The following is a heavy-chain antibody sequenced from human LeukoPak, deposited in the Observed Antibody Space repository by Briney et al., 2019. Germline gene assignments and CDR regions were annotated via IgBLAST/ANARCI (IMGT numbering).Heavy chain of an antibody. Sequence: PSETQSLPCTVSGGSISSYYWSWIRQSPGKGLEWIANIFYSGSPNYNPSLRSRVTISFDTSKNQFSLKLSSVTAADTAVYFCARVGHIAAAGTYDHSRRATLATVSS. CDR3: ARVGHIAAAGTYDH. CDR2: IFYSGSP. J-gene: IGHJ4*02. D-gene: IGHD6-13*01. V-gene: IGHV4-59*08. CDR1: GGSISSYY.